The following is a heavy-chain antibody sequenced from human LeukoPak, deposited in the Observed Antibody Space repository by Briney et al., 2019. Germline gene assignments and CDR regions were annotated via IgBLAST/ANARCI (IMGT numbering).Heavy chain of an antibody. J-gene: IGHJ5*02. Sequence: SETLSLTCAVYGGSFSGYYWSWIRQPPGKGLEWIGEINHSGSTNYNPSLKSRVTISVDTPKNQFSLKLSSVTAADTAVYYCARGVRGIVVVPFDPWGQGTLVTVSS. CDR1: GGSFSGYY. CDR3: ARGVRGIVVVPFDP. D-gene: IGHD3-22*01. CDR2: INHSGST. V-gene: IGHV4-34*01.